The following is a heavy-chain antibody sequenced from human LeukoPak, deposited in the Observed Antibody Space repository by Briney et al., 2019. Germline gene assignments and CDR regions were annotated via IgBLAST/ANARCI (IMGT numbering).Heavy chain of an antibody. CDR2: INHSGST. CDR1: GGSFSGYY. D-gene: IGHD1-26*01. J-gene: IGHJ4*02. Sequence: SETLSLTCAVYGGSFSGYYWSWIRQPPGKGLEWIGEINHSGSTNYNPSLKSRVTISVDTSKNQFSLKLSSVTAADTAVYYCERLSGSYYRYWGQGTLVTVSS. V-gene: IGHV4-34*01. CDR3: ERLSGSYYRY.